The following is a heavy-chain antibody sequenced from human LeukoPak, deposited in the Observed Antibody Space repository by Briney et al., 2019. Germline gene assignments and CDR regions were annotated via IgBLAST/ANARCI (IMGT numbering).Heavy chain of an antibody. CDR3: AKTMLTFGGAIVGNTFDI. CDR1: GFTFSSYA. D-gene: IGHD3-16*02. V-gene: IGHV3-23*01. Sequence: GGSLRLSCAASGFTFSSYAMSWVRQALGKGLEWVSAISGSGGSTYCADSVKGRFTISRDNSKNTLYLQMNSLRAEDTAVYYCAKTMLTFGGAIVGNTFDIWGQGTMVTVSS. J-gene: IGHJ3*02. CDR2: ISGSGGST.